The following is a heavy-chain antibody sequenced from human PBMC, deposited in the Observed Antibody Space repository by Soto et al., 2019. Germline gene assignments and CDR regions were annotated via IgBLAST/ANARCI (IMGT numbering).Heavy chain of an antibody. J-gene: IGHJ6*02. Sequence: PGGSLRLSCAASGFTFSSYAMSWVRQAPGKGLEWVSAISGSGGSTYYADSVKGRFTISRDNSKNTLYLQMNSLRAEDTAVYYCAKVAGNYGSGVYYYYGMDVWGQGTTVTVYS. CDR3: AKVAGNYGSGVYYYYGMDV. CDR1: GFTFSSYA. CDR2: ISGSGGST. V-gene: IGHV3-23*01. D-gene: IGHD4-4*01.